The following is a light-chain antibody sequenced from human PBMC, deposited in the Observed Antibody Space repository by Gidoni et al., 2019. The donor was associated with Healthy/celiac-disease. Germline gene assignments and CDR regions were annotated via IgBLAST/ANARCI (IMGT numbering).Light chain of an antibody. CDR1: QSVSSN. V-gene: IGKV3-15*01. Sequence: EIVMTQSPATLSVSPGERATLSCRASQSVSSNLAWYQQKPGQAPRLLSYGASTRATGIPARFSGSGSGTEFPLTISRLQSEDFAVYYCQQYNNWPTFGGGTKVEIK. J-gene: IGKJ4*01. CDR2: GAS. CDR3: QQYNNWPT.